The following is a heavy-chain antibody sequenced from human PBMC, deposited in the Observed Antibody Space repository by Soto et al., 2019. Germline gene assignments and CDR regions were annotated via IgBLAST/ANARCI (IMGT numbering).Heavy chain of an antibody. V-gene: IGHV3-7*01. CDR1: GFTFSSYW. Sequence: GGSLRLSCAASGFTFSSYWMSWVRQAPGKGLEWVANIKQDGSEKYYVDSVKGRFTISRDNAKNSLYLQMNSLRAEDTAVYYCARDGYLTTMRRSGINENDYWGQGTLVTVSS. CDR2: IKQDGSEK. CDR3: ARDGYLTTMRRSGINENDY. J-gene: IGHJ4*02. D-gene: IGHD4-17*01.